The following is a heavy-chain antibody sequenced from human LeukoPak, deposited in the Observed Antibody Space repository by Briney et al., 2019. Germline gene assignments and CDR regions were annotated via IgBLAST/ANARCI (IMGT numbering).Heavy chain of an antibody. CDR3: ARAWQWLPLDS. J-gene: IGHJ4*02. V-gene: IGHV4-4*07. Sequence: PSETLSLTCTVSGGSISSYYWSWIRQPAGKGLEWIGRIHTSGSTNYNPSLKSRVTMSVDTSKNQFSLKMTSVTAADAAVYYCARAWQWLPLDSWGQGTLVTVSS. CDR2: IHTSGST. D-gene: IGHD6-19*01. CDR1: GGSISSYY.